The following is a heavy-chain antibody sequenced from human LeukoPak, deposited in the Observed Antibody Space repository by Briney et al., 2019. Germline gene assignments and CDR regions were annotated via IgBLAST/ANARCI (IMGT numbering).Heavy chain of an antibody. D-gene: IGHD2-15*01. Sequence: GGSLRLSCAASGFTFSSYWMIWVRKAPGKGLEWVANIKHDGSEKYYVDSVKGRFTVSRDNAKNSLFLQMHSLRAEDTAIYYCAREIPGRIAADCWGQGTLVTVSS. V-gene: IGHV3-7*01. CDR2: IKHDGSEK. J-gene: IGHJ4*02. CDR1: GFTFSSYW. CDR3: AREIPGRIAADC.